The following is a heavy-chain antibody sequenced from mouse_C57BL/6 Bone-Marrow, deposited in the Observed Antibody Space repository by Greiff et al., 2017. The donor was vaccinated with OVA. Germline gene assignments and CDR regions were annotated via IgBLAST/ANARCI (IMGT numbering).Heavy chain of an antibody. Sequence: VQLQQSGAELVRPGASVKLSCTASGFNIKDDYMHWVKQRPEQGLEWIGWIDPEDGDTEYASKFQGKATITADTSSNTAYLQLSSLKSEDTAVYYCTSEGNLDDWGQGTTLTVSA. J-gene: IGHJ2*01. CDR1: GFNIKDDY. CDR2: IDPEDGDT. CDR3: TSEGNLDD. V-gene: IGHV14-4*01.